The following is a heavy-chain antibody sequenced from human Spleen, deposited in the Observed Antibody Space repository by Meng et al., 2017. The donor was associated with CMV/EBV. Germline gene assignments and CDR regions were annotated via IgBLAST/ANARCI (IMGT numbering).Heavy chain of an antibody. Sequence: GVSGNYISTSNWWSWVRQPPGKGLEWIGEVYHSGYTNYNPSLKSRVTMSVDRSKNQFSLKLSSVTAADTAIYYCARVTEYGGNCFDSWGQGTLVTVSS. V-gene: IGHV4-4*02. D-gene: IGHD4/OR15-4a*01. CDR3: ARVTEYGGNCFDS. CDR2: VYHSGYT. CDR1: GNYISTSNW. J-gene: IGHJ4*02.